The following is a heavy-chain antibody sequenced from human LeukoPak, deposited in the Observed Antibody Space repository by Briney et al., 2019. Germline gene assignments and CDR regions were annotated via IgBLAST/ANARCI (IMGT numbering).Heavy chain of an antibody. CDR3: ARDRDTAMAPRYYYGMDV. CDR2: IYYSGST. Sequence: PSETLSLTCTVSGGSLSSGSYYWSWIRQPPGRGLEWIGYIYYSGSTNYNPSLKSRVTISVDTSKNQFSLKLSSVTAADTAVYYCARDRDTAMAPRYYYGMDVGGKGTTVTVSS. D-gene: IGHD5-18*01. CDR1: GGSLSSGSYY. J-gene: IGHJ6*04. V-gene: IGHV4-61*01.